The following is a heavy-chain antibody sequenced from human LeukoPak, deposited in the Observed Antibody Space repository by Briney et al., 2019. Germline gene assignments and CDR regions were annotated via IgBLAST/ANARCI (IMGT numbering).Heavy chain of an antibody. D-gene: IGHD3-22*01. CDR2: ISGSGGST. CDR3: AKDVLMHYYDSSGYCLGFDY. CDR1: GFTFSSYA. Sequence: QTGGSLRLSCAASGFTFSSYAMSWVRQAPGKGLEWVSSISGSGGSTYYADSVKGRFTISRDNSKNTLYLRMNSLRAEDTAVYYCAKDVLMHYYDSSGYCLGFDYWGQGTLVTVSS. V-gene: IGHV3-23*01. J-gene: IGHJ4*02.